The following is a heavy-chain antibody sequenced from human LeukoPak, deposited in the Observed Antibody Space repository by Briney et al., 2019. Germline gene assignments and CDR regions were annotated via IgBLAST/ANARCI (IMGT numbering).Heavy chain of an antibody. Sequence: SVKVSCKASGYTFTGYYMHWVRQAPGQGLEWMGGIIPMFATANYAQKLQGRVTITADRSTSTAYMELSSLRSEDTAVYYCARVPAPYGSGTYNFDYWGQGTLVTVSS. CDR1: GYTFTGYY. CDR3: ARVPAPYGSGTYNFDY. CDR2: IIPMFATA. J-gene: IGHJ4*02. V-gene: IGHV1-69*06. D-gene: IGHD3-10*01.